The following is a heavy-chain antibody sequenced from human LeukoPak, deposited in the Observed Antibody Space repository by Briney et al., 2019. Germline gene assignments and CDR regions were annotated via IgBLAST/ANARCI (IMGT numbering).Heavy chain of an antibody. V-gene: IGHV3-23*01. D-gene: IGHD3-10*01. CDR2: ISGRGDST. CDR1: GFTFSAYA. Sequence: PGGSLRLSCAASGFTFSAYALNWDRQAPGRGLEWVSTISGRGDSTYYADSVKGRFTISRENSKNMPYLQMNSLRAEDTAIYYCAQPPPLTMFREPNWGQGTLVTVSS. CDR3: AQPPPLTMFREPN. J-gene: IGHJ4*02.